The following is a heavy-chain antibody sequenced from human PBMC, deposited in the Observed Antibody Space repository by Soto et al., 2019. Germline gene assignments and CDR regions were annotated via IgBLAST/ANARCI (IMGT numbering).Heavy chain of an antibody. CDR2: IFSGGST. D-gene: IGHD1-26*01. Sequence: QVQLQESGPGLVKPSETLSLTCTVSGGPISRSDYYWGWIRQPPGKGLEWIGTIFSGGSTYYKSSLQSRVTISVDTSKNQFSLKLTSVSVADTAVYYCARHTQWMPRGAFDYWGQGILLTVSS. CDR1: GGPISRSDYY. J-gene: IGHJ4*02. CDR3: ARHTQWMPRGAFDY. V-gene: IGHV4-39*01.